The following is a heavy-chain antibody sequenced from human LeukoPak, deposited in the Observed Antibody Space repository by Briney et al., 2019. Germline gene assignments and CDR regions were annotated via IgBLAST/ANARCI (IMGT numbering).Heavy chain of an antibody. V-gene: IGHV3-30*18. Sequence: GGSLRLSCGASGFIFSTFAMHWVRQTPDKGLEWVAVISSDGSKEIYADSVKGRFTISRDNSKNTLYLRMNNLTPEDTAVYYCAKGLHTSSWYGNWFDPWGQGTLVTVSS. CDR3: AKGLHTSSWYGNWFDP. CDR1: GFIFSTFA. D-gene: IGHD2-15*01. CDR2: ISSDGSKE. J-gene: IGHJ5*02.